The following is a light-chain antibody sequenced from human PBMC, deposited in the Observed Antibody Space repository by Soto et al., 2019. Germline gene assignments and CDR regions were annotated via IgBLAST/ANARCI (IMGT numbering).Light chain of an antibody. CDR3: QQYGSSLLT. CDR1: QSVSSNY. Sequence: EIVLTQSPGTLSLSPGERATLSCRASQSVSSNYLAWYQQKPGQAPRLLIYGTSSRATGIPDRFSGSGSGTDFTLTISRLEPEDFAVYYCQQYGSSLLTFCRGTKVEIK. J-gene: IGKJ4*01. CDR2: GTS. V-gene: IGKV3-20*01.